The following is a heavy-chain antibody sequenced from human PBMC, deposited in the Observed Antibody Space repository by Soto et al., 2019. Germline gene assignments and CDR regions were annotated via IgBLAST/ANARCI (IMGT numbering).Heavy chain of an antibody. V-gene: IGHV3-21*01. CDR3: ARAKWHDGSGRVREFDY. D-gene: IGHD3-10*01. J-gene: IGHJ4*02. Sequence: GGSLRLSCAVSGFALSSYSIAWVRQAPGKGLEWVSFTFNYAGRLYYADSVKGRFAISRDDAKNSVYLQMNSLRAEDTAVYYCARAKWHDGSGRVREFDYWGQGALVTVSS. CDR2: TFNYAGRL. CDR1: GFALSSYS.